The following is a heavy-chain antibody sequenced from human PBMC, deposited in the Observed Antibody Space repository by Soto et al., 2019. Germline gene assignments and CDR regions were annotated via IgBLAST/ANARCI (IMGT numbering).Heavy chain of an antibody. J-gene: IGHJ4*02. CDR1: GFTFSSYW. Sequence: VQLVESGGDLVQPGGSLRLSCAASGFTFSSYWMSWVRQAPGKGLEWVANIKQDGSEEYYVDSVKGRVTISRDNAKNSLYLQMNSLRAEDTAVYYCARDSSSSCFDYWGQGTLVTVSS. CDR3: ARDSSSSCFDY. CDR2: IKQDGSEE. D-gene: IGHD2-2*01. V-gene: IGHV3-7*01.